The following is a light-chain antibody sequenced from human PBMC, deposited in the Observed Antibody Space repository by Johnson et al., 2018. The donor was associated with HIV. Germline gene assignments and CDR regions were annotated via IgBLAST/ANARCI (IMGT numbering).Light chain of an antibody. CDR1: SSNIENNF. Sequence: QSVLTQPPSVSAAPGQKVTISCSGSSSNIENNFVSWYQQFPGTAPKLLIYDNNKRPSEIPDRFSGSKSGTSATLVITGLRPGDEADYYCGTWDTSLSAGGVFGTGTKVTVL. CDR2: DNN. CDR3: GTWDTSLSAGGV. V-gene: IGLV1-51*01. J-gene: IGLJ1*01.